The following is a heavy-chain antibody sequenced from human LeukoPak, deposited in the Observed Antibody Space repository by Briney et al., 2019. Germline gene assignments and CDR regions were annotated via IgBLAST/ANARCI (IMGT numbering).Heavy chain of an antibody. J-gene: IGHJ5*02. Sequence: GGSLRLSCAASGVTFSRYGMHWVRQAPGQGLEWVSFIHYDGSGKYYVDSVKGRFTISRDNSKNTLYLQLNSLRLEDTAVYYCATEGFDPWGQGTLVTVSS. CDR1: GVTFSRYG. CDR3: ATEGFDP. CDR2: IHYDGSGK. V-gene: IGHV3-30*02.